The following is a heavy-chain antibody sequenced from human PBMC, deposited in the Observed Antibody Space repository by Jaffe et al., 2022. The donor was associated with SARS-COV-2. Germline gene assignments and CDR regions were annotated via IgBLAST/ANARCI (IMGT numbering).Heavy chain of an antibody. CDR1: GFTFTNYA. Sequence: EVQLLESGGGLVQPGGSLRLSCAASGFTFTNYAMSWVRQAPGKGLEWVSVISGSGSRTNYADSVKGRFTISRDNSKNTLSLQMNSLRVEDTAVYYCAKDTHESGGYPYDSWGQGARVTVSS. V-gene: IGHV3-23*01. CDR2: ISGSGSRT. D-gene: IGHD3-22*01. CDR3: AKDTHESGGYPYDS. J-gene: IGHJ5*01.